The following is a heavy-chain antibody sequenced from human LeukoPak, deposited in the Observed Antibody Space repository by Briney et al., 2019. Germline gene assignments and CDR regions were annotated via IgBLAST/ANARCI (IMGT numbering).Heavy chain of an antibody. V-gene: IGHV3-11*03. Sequence: GGSLRLSCAASGFTFSDYYMTWVRQAPRRGLEWISYTNGSSSGTKYADPVKGRFTISRDNAKNSVYLLMNSLRAEDTAVYYCARRGTTYCTVDSCHPNWFDPWGQGTLVTVSS. CDR1: GFTFSDYY. CDR3: ARRGTTYCTVDSCHPNWFDP. D-gene: IGHD2-15*01. J-gene: IGHJ5*02. CDR2: TNGSSSGT.